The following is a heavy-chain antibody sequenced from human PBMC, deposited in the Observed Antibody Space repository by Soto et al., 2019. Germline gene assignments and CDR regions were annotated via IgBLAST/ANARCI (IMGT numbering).Heavy chain of an antibody. CDR2: ISSNGCST. CDR1: GFTFSSYA. V-gene: IGHV3-64*01. D-gene: IGHD2-15*01. J-gene: IGHJ1*01. Sequence: GGSRRLSCAASGFTFSSYAMHWVRQAPGKGLEYVSAISSNGCSTYYANSVKGRFTISRDNSKNTLYLQMGSLRAEDMAVYYCARGKSGSAEYFQHWGQGTLVTVSS. CDR3: ARGKSGSAEYFQH.